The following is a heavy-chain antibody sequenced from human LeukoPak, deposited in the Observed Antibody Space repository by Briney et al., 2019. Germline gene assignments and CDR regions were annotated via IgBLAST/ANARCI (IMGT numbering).Heavy chain of an antibody. V-gene: IGHV3-64*01. D-gene: IGHD1-26*01. J-gene: IGHJ3*02. Sequence: GGSLRLSCAASGFTFSSYAMHWVRQAPGKGLEYVSAISSNGGSTYYANSVKGRFTISRDNSKNTLYLQMGSLRAEDMAVYYCARDASELPTKNAFDTWGQGTMVTVSS. CDR3: ARDASELPTKNAFDT. CDR2: ISSNGGST. CDR1: GFTFSSYA.